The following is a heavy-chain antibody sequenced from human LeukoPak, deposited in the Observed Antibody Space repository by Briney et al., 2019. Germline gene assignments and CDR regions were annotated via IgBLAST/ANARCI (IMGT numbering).Heavy chain of an antibody. Sequence: PGGSLRLSCAASGFTFSNYFMSWFREAPGKGLEWVANIKQDGSEKYYVDSVKGRFTISRDNAKNSLYLQMSSLRAEDTAVYYCARDLRGLSGWYEDYWGQGTLLTVSS. V-gene: IGHV3-7*01. CDR3: ARDLRGLSGWYEDY. CDR1: GFTFSNYF. J-gene: IGHJ4*02. CDR2: IKQDGSEK. D-gene: IGHD6-19*01.